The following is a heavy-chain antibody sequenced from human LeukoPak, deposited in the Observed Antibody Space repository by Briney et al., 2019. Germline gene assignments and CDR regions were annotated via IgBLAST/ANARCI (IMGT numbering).Heavy chain of an antibody. CDR3: ARDRGTYLSFDS. J-gene: IGHJ4*02. V-gene: IGHV4-59*01. CDR1: GDSISSYY. D-gene: IGHD1-1*01. CDR2: IYYSGST. Sequence: SETLSLTCTVSGDSISSYYWSWIRQPPGKGLEWIGYIYYSGSTNYNPSLKSRVTISVDTSKTQFSLKLSSVTAADTAVYYCARDRGTYLSFDSWGQGTLVTVSS.